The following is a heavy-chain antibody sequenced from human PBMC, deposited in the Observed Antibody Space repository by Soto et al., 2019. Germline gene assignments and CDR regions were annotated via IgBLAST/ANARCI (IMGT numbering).Heavy chain of an antibody. CDR3: ARGRQQQLVRYFDY. D-gene: IGHD6-13*01. CDR2: ISSSSSTI. J-gene: IGHJ4*02. Sequence: GGSVRLSCAASGFTFSSYSMNWVRQAPGKGLEWVSYISSSSSTIYYADSVKGRFTISRDNAKNSLYLQMNSLRDEDTAVYYCARGRQQQLVRYFDYWGQGTLVPVS. V-gene: IGHV3-48*02. CDR1: GFTFSSYS.